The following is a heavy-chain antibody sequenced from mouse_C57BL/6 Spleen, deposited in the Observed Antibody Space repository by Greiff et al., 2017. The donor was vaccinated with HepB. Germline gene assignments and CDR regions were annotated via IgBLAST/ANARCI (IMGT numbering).Heavy chain of an antibody. Sequence: QVQLQQSGAELVKPGASVKLSCKASGYTFTSYWMHWVKQRPGRGLEWIGRIDPNSGGTKYNEKFKSKATLTVDKPSSTAYMQLSSLTSEDSAVYYCARSFITTVVANWYFDVWGTGTTVTVSS. CDR2: IDPNSGGT. V-gene: IGHV1-72*01. J-gene: IGHJ1*03. CDR3: ARSFITTVVANWYFDV. CDR1: GYTFTSYW. D-gene: IGHD1-1*01.